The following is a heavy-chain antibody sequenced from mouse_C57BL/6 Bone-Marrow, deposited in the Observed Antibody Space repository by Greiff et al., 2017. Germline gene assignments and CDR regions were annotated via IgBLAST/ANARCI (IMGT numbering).Heavy chain of an antibody. CDR3: ATSFITTVVVDY. Sequence: VQLKQSGAELVRPGASVKLSCTASGFNIKDDYMHWVKQRPEQGLEWIGWIDPENGDTEYAPKFQGKATITADTSSNTAYLQLNSLTSEDTAVYYCATSFITTVVVDYWGQGTTLTVSS. J-gene: IGHJ2*01. CDR2: IDPENGDT. V-gene: IGHV14-4*01. D-gene: IGHD1-1*01. CDR1: GFNIKDDY.